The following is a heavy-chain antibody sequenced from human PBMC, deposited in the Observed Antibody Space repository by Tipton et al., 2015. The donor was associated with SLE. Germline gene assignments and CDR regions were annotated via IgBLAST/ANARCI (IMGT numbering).Heavy chain of an antibody. J-gene: IGHJ6*03. CDR1: GYSISSGYY. D-gene: IGHD3-3*01. V-gene: IGHV4-38-2*01. CDR2: IYHSGST. CDR3: ARAGAPYTILEGAMDV. Sequence: TLSLTCAVSGYSISSGYYWGWIRQPPGKGLEWFGSIYHSGSTYYNPSLKSRVTISVDTSKNQFSLKLSSVTAADTAVYYCARAGAPYTILEGAMDVWGKGTTVTVSS.